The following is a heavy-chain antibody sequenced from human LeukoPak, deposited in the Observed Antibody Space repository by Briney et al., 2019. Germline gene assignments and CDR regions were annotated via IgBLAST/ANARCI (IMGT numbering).Heavy chain of an antibody. J-gene: IGHJ6*03. V-gene: IGHV4-59*01. D-gene: IGHD6-13*01. CDR3: TGHGASWTPSGYYYMDV. CDR2: IYYSGST. Sequence: PSETLSLTCTVSGGSISSYYWSWIRQPPGKGLEWIGYIYYSGSTNYNPSLKSRVTISVDTSKNQFSLKLSSVTAADTAVYYCTGHGASWTPSGYYYMDVWGKGTTVTVSS. CDR1: GGSISSYY.